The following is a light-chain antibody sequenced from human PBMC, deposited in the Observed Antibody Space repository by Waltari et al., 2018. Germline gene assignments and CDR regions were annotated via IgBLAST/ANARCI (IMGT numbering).Light chain of an antibody. CDR2: DAS. V-gene: IGKV3-11*01. Sequence: IVLTQSPATLSLFPGETVTLSCRASQGVGTYLAWYQQKPGQAPRLLISDASSRATGFPARFRGGASETDFTRTIGGLEYEDFAGYYCQQRSSWTPHTFGQGARLEIK. CDR1: QGVGTY. CDR3: QQRSSWTPHT. J-gene: IGKJ2*01.